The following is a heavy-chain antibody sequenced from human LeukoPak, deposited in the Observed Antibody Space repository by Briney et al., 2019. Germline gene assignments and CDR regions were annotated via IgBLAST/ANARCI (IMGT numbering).Heavy chain of an antibody. CDR1: GFTFSSYA. CDR3: AKELLHSSGWYGEPYFDY. J-gene: IGHJ4*02. D-gene: IGHD6-19*01. CDR2: ISGSGGST. Sequence: GGSLRLSCAASGFTFSSYAMSWVRQAPGKGLEWVSAISGSGGSTYYADSVKGRFTISRDNSKNTLYLQMNSLRAEDTAVYYCAKELLHSSGWYGEPYFDYWGQGTLVTVSS. V-gene: IGHV3-23*01.